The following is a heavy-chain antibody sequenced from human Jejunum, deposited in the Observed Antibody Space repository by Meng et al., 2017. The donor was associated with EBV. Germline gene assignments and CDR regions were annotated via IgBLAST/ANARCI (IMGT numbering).Heavy chain of an antibody. CDR2: IYHSGST. V-gene: IGHV4-4*02. J-gene: IGHJ4*02. CDR1: SGSTFSSNW. Sequence: LTGSGPGLVNPSVTFALSCGVSSGSTFSSNWWPCVRQPPGKGLEWIGEIYHSGSTNYNPSLKSRITMSLDKSKNQFSLKLRSVTAADTAVYYCASIHPSIDSWGPGTLVTVSS. CDR3: ASIHPSIDS. D-gene: IGHD2-21*01.